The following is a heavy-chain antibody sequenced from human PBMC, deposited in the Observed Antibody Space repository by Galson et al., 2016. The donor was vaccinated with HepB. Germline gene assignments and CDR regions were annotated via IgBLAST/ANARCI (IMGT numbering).Heavy chain of an antibody. CDR2: ISSDGSST. V-gene: IGHV3-74*01. CDR1: GFTFSNYR. J-gene: IGHJ6*02. Sequence: SLRLSCAASGFTFSNYRMHWVRQAPGKGLVWVSGISSDGSSTDYADSARGRLTISRDTAKNTLYLQVNSLRADDTAVYYCARDRNGLGVWGQGTTVTVSS. CDR3: ARDRNGLGV.